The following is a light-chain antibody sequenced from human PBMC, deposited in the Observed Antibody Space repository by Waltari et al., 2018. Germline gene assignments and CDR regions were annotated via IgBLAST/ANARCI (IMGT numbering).Light chain of an antibody. CDR1: SRDVGRFNL. J-gene: IGLJ2*01. Sequence: QSALTQPASVSGSPGQSITISCTGTSRDVGRFNLLSCYQQHPNKAPKLMIYQVSKRPSGLSNRFSGSKSGNTASLTISGLQAEDEAEYYCCSYGGSSTFVIFGGGTKLTVL. V-gene: IGLV2-23*02. CDR3: CSYGGSSTFVI. CDR2: QVS.